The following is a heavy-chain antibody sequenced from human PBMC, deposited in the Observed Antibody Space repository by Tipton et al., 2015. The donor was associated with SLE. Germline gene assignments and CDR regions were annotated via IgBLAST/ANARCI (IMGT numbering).Heavy chain of an antibody. CDR3: ASLSAPSDY. V-gene: IGHV3-74*01. CDR1: GFTFSSYA. J-gene: IGHJ4*02. Sequence: FLRLSCAASGFTFSSYAMHWVRQAPGKGLEWVAEIDSQGSTTNYADSVKGRFSIYRDNAKKTLFLEMNSVRVDDTAVYYCASLSAPSDYWGQGTLVTVSS. CDR2: IDSQGSTT.